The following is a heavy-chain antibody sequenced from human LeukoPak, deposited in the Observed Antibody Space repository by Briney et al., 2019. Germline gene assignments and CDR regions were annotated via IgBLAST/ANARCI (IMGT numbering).Heavy chain of an antibody. J-gene: IGHJ4*02. CDR2: ISDSGDET. CDR3: AKCWRVVSGNWYLSFDS. CDR1: GFTFSDYW. Sequence: GGSLRLSCAASGFTFSDYWMHWVRQAPGKGLEWVSSISDSGDETYYADSVRGRFTISRDNSKNTLYLQMKSLGGDDTALYYCAKCWRVVSGNWYLSFDSWGQGTLVTVSS. V-gene: IGHV3-23*01. D-gene: IGHD6-13*01.